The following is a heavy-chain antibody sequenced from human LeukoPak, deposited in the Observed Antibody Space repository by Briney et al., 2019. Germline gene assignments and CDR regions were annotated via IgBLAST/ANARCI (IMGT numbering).Heavy chain of an antibody. CDR1: GGTFGSYA. J-gene: IGHJ4*02. D-gene: IGHD5-12*01. Sequence: ASVKVSCKASGGTFGSYAISWVRQAPGQGLEWMGGIIPIFGTANYAQKFQGRVTITADESTSTAYMELSSLRSEDTAVYYCAREVQRGYSGYDKYFDYWGQGTLVTVSS. CDR3: AREVQRGYSGYDKYFDY. V-gene: IGHV1-69*13. CDR2: IIPIFGTA.